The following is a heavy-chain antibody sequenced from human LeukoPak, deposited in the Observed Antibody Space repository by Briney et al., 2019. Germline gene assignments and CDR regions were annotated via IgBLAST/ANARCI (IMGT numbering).Heavy chain of an antibody. CDR3: ASGRGVLRYFDWLLQPSTDAFDI. Sequence: SETLSLTCTVSGGSISSYYWSWIRQPPGKGLEWIGYIYYSGSTNYNPSLKSRVTISVDTSKNQFSLKLSSVTAADTAVYYCASGRGVLRYFDWLLQPSTDAFDIWGQGTMVTVSS. V-gene: IGHV4-59*01. CDR2: IYYSGST. J-gene: IGHJ3*02. CDR1: GGSISSYY. D-gene: IGHD3-9*01.